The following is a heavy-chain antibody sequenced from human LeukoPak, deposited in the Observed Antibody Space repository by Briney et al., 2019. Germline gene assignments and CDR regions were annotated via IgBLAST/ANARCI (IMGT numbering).Heavy chain of an antibody. D-gene: IGHD4-17*01. CDR2: IIPILGIA. J-gene: IGHJ4*02. CDR3: ARDLGGLRRTTVTGAFDY. CDR1: GGTFSSYA. V-gene: IGHV1-69*04. Sequence: SVKVSCKASGGTFSSYAISWVRQAPGQGLEWMGRIIPILGIANYAQKFQGRVTITADKSTSTAYMELSSLRSEDTAVYYCARDLGGLRRTTVTGAFDYWGQGTLVTASS.